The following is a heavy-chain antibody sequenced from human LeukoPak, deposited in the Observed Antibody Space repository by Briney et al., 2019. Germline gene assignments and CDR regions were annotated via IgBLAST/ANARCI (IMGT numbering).Heavy chain of an antibody. D-gene: IGHD3-22*01. J-gene: IGHJ4*02. CDR3: ARQPNSGYTNFDY. Sequence: PSETLSLTCSVSGXSISSSSYYWGWIRQPPGKGLEWIGSMYNVGSTYYNPSLKSRVTISGDSSKNQFSLKLTSVTVADTAVYYCARQPNSGYTNFDYWGQGTLVTVSS. CDR2: MYNVGST. V-gene: IGHV4-39*01. CDR1: GXSISSSSYY.